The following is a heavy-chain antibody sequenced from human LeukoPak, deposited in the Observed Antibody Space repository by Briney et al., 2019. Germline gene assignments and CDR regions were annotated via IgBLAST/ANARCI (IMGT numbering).Heavy chain of an antibody. CDR3: ARFHIAVAGTLGYSGSYYGLDY. CDR1: GGSISSYY. CDR2: IYYSGST. Sequence: ASETLSLTCTVSGGSISSYYWSWIRQPPGKGLEWIGYIYYSGSTNYNPSLKSRVTISVDTSKNQFSLKLSSVTAADTAVYYCARFHIAVAGTLGYSGSYYGLDYWGQGTLVTVSS. D-gene: IGHD1-26*01. J-gene: IGHJ4*02. V-gene: IGHV4-59*12.